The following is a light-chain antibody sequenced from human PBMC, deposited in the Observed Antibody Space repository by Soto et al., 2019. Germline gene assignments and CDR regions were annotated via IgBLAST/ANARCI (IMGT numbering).Light chain of an antibody. V-gene: IGKV1-6*01. CDR1: QTISSW. Sequence: IQMTQSPSTLSASAGDRVTITCRASQTISSWLAWYQQKPGSAPKLLIYAASNLQTGVPSRLSGSGSGTDFTLTISSLQPEDFATYYCLQDYSYPRTFGQGTKVDI. J-gene: IGKJ1*01. CDR2: AAS. CDR3: LQDYSYPRT.